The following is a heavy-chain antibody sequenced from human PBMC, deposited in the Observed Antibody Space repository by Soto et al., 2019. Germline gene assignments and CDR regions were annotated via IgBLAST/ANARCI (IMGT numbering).Heavy chain of an antibody. CDR3: AKSQEIGTHFFDS. Sequence: GGSLRLSCEASGFTFSGFDMHWVRQPTGEGLEWVSSIGTAGDTYYAVSVKGRFTISRDNAKNSLSLQMNSLRAGDMAVYFCAKSQEIGTHFFDSWGQGTQVTVSS. CDR1: GFTFSGFD. D-gene: IGHD6-13*01. CDR2: IGTAGDT. V-gene: IGHV3-13*01. J-gene: IGHJ4*02.